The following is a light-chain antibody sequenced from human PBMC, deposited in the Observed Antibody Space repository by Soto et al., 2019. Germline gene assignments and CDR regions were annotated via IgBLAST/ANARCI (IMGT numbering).Light chain of an antibody. CDR2: GAF. V-gene: IGKV1-16*02. CDR1: QDISNF. CDR3: QQYHSFPFT. Sequence: DIQITQSPSSLSASVGDRVTITCRASQDISNFLAWFQQRPGKAPESLIYGAFSVRSGVPSKFSGSGSGTDFTLTISSLQPEDFATYYCQQYHSFPFTFGGGTRVEIK. J-gene: IGKJ4*01.